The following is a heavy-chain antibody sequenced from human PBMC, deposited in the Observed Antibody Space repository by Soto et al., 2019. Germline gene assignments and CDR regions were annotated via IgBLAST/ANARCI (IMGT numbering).Heavy chain of an antibody. V-gene: IGHV4-39*02. J-gene: IGHJ6*02. CDR3: ARAGYDYYYYYGMDV. CDR2: IYYSGST. D-gene: IGHD5-18*01. Sequence: QLQLQESGPGLVKPSETLSLTCTVSGGSISSSSYYWGWIRQPPGKGLEWIGSIYYSGSTYYNPSLKSRVTISVDTSKNHFSRKLSSVTAADTAVYYCARAGYDYYYYYGMDVWRQGTTVTVSS. CDR1: GGSISSSSYY.